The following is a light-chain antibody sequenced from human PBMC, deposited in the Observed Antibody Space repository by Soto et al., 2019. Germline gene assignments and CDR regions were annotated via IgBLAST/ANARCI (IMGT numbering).Light chain of an antibody. CDR1: QSISRW. V-gene: IGKV1-5*03. CDR3: QQYDTYPAWT. J-gene: IGKJ1*01. Sequence: DIQMTQSPSTLSASVGDRVTITCRASQSISRWLAWHQQKPGKAPKVLISQASRLESGVPSRFSGSGSGTEFTLTISSLQPDAFATYYCQQYDTYPAWTFGQGTKVEIK. CDR2: QAS.